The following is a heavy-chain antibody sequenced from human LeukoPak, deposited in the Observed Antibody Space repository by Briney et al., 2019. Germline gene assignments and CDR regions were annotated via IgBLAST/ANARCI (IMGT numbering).Heavy chain of an antibody. V-gene: IGHV1-69*04. CDR2: IIPILGIA. CDR3: ARSGRGELAY. J-gene: IGHJ4*02. CDR1: GYTFTSYG. D-gene: IGHD1-26*01. Sequence: SVKVSCKASGYTFTSYGISWVRQAPGQGLEWMGRIIPILGIANYAQKFQGRVTITADKSTSTAYMELSSLRSEDTAVYYCARSGRGELAYWGQGTLVTVSS.